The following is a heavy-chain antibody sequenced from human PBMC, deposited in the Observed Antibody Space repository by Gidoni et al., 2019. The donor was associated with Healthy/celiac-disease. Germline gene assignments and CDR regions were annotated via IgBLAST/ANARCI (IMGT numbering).Heavy chain of an antibody. CDR3: ARDSEGIAAGPLNCFDP. CDR1: GYTFTSYY. CDR2: ISRSGGST. Sequence: QVPLLQSGAEVKNLGASGKVYCKASGYTFTSYYMHWVRQAPGQGLDWVGIISRSGGSTSYAQKFQGRVTMTRDTSTLTVYMELSSLGSEDTAVYYCARDSEGIAAGPLNCFDPWGQGTLVTVSS. J-gene: IGHJ5*02. D-gene: IGHD6-13*01. V-gene: IGHV1-46*01.